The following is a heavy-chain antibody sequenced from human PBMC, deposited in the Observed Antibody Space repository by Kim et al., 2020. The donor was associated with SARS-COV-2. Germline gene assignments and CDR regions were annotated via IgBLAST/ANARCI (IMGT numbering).Heavy chain of an antibody. D-gene: IGHD4-4*01. Sequence: LKSRVTISVDTSKNQFSLKLSSVTAADTAVYYCARHSNYGGAYYYYYMDVWGKGTTVTVSS. CDR3: ARHSNYGGAYYYYYMDV. J-gene: IGHJ6*03. V-gene: IGHV4-39*01.